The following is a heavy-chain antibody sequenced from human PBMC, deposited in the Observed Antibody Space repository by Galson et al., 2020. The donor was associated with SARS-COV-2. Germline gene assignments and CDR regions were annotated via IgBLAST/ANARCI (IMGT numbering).Heavy chain of an antibody. D-gene: IGHD6-19*01. CDR3: ARHGASSGWYEGIDY. CDR1: GYSFTNYW. Sequence: GESLKISCRTSGYSFTNYWIGWVRRMPGKGLEWMGIIYPDDSYTIYSPSFQGQVTISADKSISTAFLQWSSLKASDTAIYYCARHGASSGWYEGIDYWGQGTLVTVSS. V-gene: IGHV5-51*01. J-gene: IGHJ4*02. CDR2: IYPDDSYT.